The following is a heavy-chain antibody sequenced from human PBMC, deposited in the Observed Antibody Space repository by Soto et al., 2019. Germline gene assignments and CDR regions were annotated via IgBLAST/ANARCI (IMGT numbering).Heavy chain of an antibody. CDR2: IIPILDIA. V-gene: IGHV1-69*08. J-gene: IGHJ4*02. D-gene: IGHD3-10*01. CDR1: GGTFSSYT. Sequence: QVPLVQSGAEVKKPGSSVKVSCKASGGTFSSYTISWVRQAPGQGLEWMGRIIPILDIANYAQKFQGRVTITADRSTSTAYMDLSSLRSEDTAVYYCAREPNYGSGSYRIDYWGQGTLVTVSS. CDR3: AREPNYGSGSYRIDY.